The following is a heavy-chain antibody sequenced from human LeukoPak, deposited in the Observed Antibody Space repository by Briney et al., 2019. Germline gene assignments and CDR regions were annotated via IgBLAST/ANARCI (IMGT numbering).Heavy chain of an antibody. CDR3: ARPPAYCGGDCFFDY. Sequence: GESLKISCKGSGYSFTSYWIGWVRQMPGKGLEWMGIIYPGDSDTRHSPSFQGQVTISADKSISTAYLQWSSLKASDTAMYYCARPPAYCGGDCFFDYWGQGTLVTVSS. CDR1: GYSFTSYW. D-gene: IGHD2-21*01. J-gene: IGHJ4*02. CDR2: IYPGDSDT. V-gene: IGHV5-51*01.